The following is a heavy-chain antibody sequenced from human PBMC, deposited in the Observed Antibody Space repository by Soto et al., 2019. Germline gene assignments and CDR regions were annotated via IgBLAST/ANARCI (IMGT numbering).Heavy chain of an antibody. V-gene: IGHV4-39*01. J-gene: IGHJ4*02. CDR3: ARLMYYYDSSGYFDY. Sequence: TSETLSLTYTVSGGSINSDSHYWGWIRQPPGKGLEWIGSIHYSGSTYYNPPLKSRVTISVDTSKNQFSLKLSSVTAADTAVYYCARLMYYYDSSGYFDYWGQGTLVTVSS. CDR2: IHYSGST. CDR1: GGSINSDSHY. D-gene: IGHD3-22*01.